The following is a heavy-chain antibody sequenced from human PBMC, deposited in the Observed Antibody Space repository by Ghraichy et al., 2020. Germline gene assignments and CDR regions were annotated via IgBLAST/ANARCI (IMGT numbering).Heavy chain of an antibody. CDR1: GFTFSSYA. D-gene: IGHD2-8*01. J-gene: IGHJ5*02. V-gene: IGHV3-23*01. Sequence: GESLNISCAASGFTFSSYAMSWVRQAPGKGLEWVSAISGSGGSTYYADSVKGRFTISRDNSKNTLYLQMNSLRAEDTAVYYCAKDRCTNGVCSNWFDPWGQGTLVTVSS. CDR3: AKDRCTNGVCSNWFDP. CDR2: ISGSGGST.